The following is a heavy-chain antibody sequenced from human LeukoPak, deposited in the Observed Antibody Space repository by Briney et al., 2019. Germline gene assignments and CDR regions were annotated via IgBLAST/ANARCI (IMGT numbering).Heavy chain of an antibody. CDR1: GYTFSSYD. D-gene: IGHD7-27*01. Sequence: ASVKVSCKTSGYTFSSYDINWVRQATGQGLEWMGWMNPNSGETGFAQNFQGRVTLTKNTSITTAYMELSSLRSADTAVYYCARGDPWGFDPWGQGTLVTVSS. J-gene: IGHJ5*02. CDR3: ARGDPWGFDP. V-gene: IGHV1-8*01. CDR2: MNPNSGET.